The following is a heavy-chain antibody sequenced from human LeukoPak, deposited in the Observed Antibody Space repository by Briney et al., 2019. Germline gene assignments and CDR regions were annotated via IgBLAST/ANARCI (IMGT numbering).Heavy chain of an antibody. CDR2: ISYGGSNE. D-gene: IGHD3-10*01. CDR3: ARRQRLLWFGELLRDDYYGMDV. Sequence: GGSLRLSCAASGFTFSSYVNWVRQAPGKGLEWVAVISYGGSNEYYADSVKGRFTISRDNSKNTLYLQMNSLRAEDTAVYYCARRQRLLWFGELLRDDYYGMDVWGKGTTVTVSS. V-gene: IGHV3-30*04. J-gene: IGHJ6*04. CDR1: GFTFSSY.